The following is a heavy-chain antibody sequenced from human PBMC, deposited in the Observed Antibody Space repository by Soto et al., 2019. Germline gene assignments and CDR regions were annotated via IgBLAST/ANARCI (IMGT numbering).Heavy chain of an antibody. J-gene: IGHJ3*02. CDR3: ARRFPYDILTGYDIRKGDLDAFDI. V-gene: IGHV4-59*08. D-gene: IGHD3-9*01. CDR2: IYYSGST. CDR1: GGSISSYY. Sequence: PSETLSLTCSVSGGSISSYYWSWIRQPPGKGLEWIGYIYYSGSTNYNPSLKSRVTISVDTSKNQFSLKLSSVTAADTAVYYCARRFPYDILTGYDIRKGDLDAFDIWGQGTMVTVS.